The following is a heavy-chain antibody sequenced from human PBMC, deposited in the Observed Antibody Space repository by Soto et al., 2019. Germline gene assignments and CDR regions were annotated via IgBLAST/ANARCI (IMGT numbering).Heavy chain of an antibody. Sequence: QVQLVESGGGVVQPERSLRLSCAASGFTFNSSAMHWVRQAPGKGLEWVTVISYDGGNKYYADSVKGRFTISRDNSKKTMYLQMNSLRAEDTAVYYCATAGGYRNWYFDYWGQGTLVTASS. CDR3: ATAGGYRNWYFDY. CDR2: ISYDGGNK. J-gene: IGHJ4*02. V-gene: IGHV3-30*03. D-gene: IGHD4-4*01. CDR1: GFTFNSSA.